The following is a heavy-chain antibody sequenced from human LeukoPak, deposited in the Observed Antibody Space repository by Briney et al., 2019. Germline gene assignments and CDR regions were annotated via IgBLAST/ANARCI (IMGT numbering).Heavy chain of an antibody. CDR1: GGSISSSSYY. V-gene: IGHV4-39*02. CDR2: INHSGST. Sequence: SETLSLTCTVSGGSISSSSYYWSWIRQPPGKGLEWIGEINHSGSTNYNPSLESRVTISVDTSKNHFSLKLSSVTAADTAVYYCARPHSTFFDQDAAYYFDYWGQGTLVTVSS. CDR3: ARPHSTFFDQDAAYYFDY. D-gene: IGHD3-9*01. J-gene: IGHJ4*02.